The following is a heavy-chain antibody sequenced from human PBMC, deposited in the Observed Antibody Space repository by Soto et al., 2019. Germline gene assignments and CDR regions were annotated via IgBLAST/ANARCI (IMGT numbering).Heavy chain of an antibody. D-gene: IGHD4-4*01. V-gene: IGHV4-31*03. CDR1: GASINSGGYY. Sequence: KPSETLSLTCTVSGASINSGGYYWSWVRQLPGKGLEWIGYIYFSGSTYYNPSLESRLTISLDTSQNQFSLKLSSVTAADTAIYCCVRGNAREVLLDYWGQGTLVTVSA. CDR3: VRGNAREVLLDY. J-gene: IGHJ4*02. CDR2: IYFSGST.